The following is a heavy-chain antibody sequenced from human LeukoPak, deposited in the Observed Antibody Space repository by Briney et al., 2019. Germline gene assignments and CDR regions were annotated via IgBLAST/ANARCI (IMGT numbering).Heavy chain of an antibody. D-gene: IGHD3-10*01. CDR1: GDSIRSHY. CDR2: VYYTWNT. J-gene: IGHJ4*02. V-gene: IGHV4-59*11. Sequence: SETLSLTCTVSGDSIRSHYWSWIRQPPGKGLQWIGYVYYTWNTNSNPSLKSRVTISVDTPKNQFYLKLSSVTAADTAVYYCANYRAPYYFDYWGQGTLVKVSS. CDR3: ANYRAPYYFDY.